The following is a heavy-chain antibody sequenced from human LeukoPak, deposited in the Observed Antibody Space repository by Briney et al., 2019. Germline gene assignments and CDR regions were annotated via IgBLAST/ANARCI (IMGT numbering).Heavy chain of an antibody. V-gene: IGHV3-21*01. CDR2: ISSSSSYI. Sequence: GGTLRLSCAASGFTFSTYTMNWVRQAPGKGLEWVSSISSSSSYIYYADSVKGRFTISRDNAKNSLYLQMNSLRAEDTAVYYCARNRNDYGDYVYDYWGQGTLVTVSS. CDR3: ARNRNDYGDYVYDY. J-gene: IGHJ4*02. D-gene: IGHD4-17*01. CDR1: GFTFSTYT.